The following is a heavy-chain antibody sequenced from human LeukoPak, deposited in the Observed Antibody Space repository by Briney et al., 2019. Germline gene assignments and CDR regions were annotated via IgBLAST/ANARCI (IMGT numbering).Heavy chain of an antibody. Sequence: GGSLRLSCAASGFTFSSYNFNWVRQAPGKGLEWVSFISSCSSNIYYADSVKGRFTISRDNAKNSLYLQMNSLRAEDTAVYYCARGQTSDYWGQGTLVTVSS. J-gene: IGHJ4*02. CDR3: ARGQTSDY. CDR1: GFTFSSYN. V-gene: IGHV3-21*01. CDR2: ISSCSSNI.